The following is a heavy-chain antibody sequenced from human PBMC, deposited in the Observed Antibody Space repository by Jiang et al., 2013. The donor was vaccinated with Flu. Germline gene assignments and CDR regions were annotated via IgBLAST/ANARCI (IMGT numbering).Heavy chain of an antibody. CDR3: ARRVYDSSGYQDY. J-gene: IGHJ4*02. V-gene: IGHV4-39*01. Sequence: EWIGSIYYSGSTYYNPSLKSRVTISVDTSKNQFSLKLSSVTAADTAVYYCARRVYDSSGYQDYWGQGTLVTVSS. CDR2: IYYSGST. D-gene: IGHD3-22*01.